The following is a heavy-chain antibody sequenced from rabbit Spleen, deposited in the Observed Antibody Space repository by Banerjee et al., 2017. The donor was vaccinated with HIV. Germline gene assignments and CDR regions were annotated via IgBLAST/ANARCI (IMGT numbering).Heavy chain of an antibody. J-gene: IGHJ4*01. D-gene: IGHD1-1*01. CDR1: GFSFSSGYY. CDR2: IAAGSTGST. CDR3: ARSSSDYYRYFNC. V-gene: IGHV1S45*01. Sequence: QEQLEESGGDLVKPEGSLTLTCTASGFSFSSGYYMCWVRQAPGKGLEWIACIAAGSTGSTYYASWAKGRFTISKTSSTTVTLQMTSLTAADTATYFCARSSSDYYRYFNCWGPGTLVTVS.